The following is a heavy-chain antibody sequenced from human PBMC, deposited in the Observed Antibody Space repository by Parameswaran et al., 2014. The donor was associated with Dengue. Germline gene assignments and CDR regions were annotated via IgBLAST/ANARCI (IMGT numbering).Heavy chain of an antibody. CDR2: IYTSGST. Sequence: RWIRQPPGKGLEWIGRIYTSGSTNYNPSLKSRVTISVDTSKNQFSLKLSSVTAADTAVYYCAEGQGMDVWGQGTTVTVSS. J-gene: IGHJ6*02. V-gene: IGHV4-61*02. CDR3: AEGQGMDV.